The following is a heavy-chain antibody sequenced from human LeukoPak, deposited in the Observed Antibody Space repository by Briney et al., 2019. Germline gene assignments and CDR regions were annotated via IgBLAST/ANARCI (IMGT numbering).Heavy chain of an antibody. Sequence: ASVKVSCKASGYTFTDYYLHWVRQAPGQGLEWMGWIHPSSGATNYAQKLQGRVTMTRETSISTAYMDLSRLRSDDTAVYYCARDFEAAASLDYWGQGTLVTVSS. CDR2: IHPSSGAT. CDR3: ARDFEAAASLDY. D-gene: IGHD6-13*01. CDR1: GYTFTDYY. J-gene: IGHJ4*02. V-gene: IGHV1-2*02.